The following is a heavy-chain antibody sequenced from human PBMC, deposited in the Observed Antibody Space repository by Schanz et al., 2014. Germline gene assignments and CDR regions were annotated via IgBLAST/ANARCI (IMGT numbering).Heavy chain of an antibody. CDR1: GFPFSDYF. Sequence: QVQLVDSGGGLVKPGGSLRLSCTASGFPFSDYFMARIRQPPGRGLEWVSYIGNGGVTIYYADSVKGRFTISRDNSKNTVHLQMNSLRAEDTAVYYCAKQHIVRGVIYLNWFDSWGQGTLVTVSS. V-gene: IGHV3-11*04. D-gene: IGHD3-10*01. J-gene: IGHJ5*01. CDR3: AKQHIVRGVIYLNWFDS. CDR2: IGNGGVTI.